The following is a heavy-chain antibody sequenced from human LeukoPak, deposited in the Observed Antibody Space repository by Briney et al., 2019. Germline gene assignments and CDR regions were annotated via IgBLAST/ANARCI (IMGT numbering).Heavy chain of an antibody. CDR2: IYYSGST. D-gene: IGHD3-10*01. V-gene: IGHV4-39*01. J-gene: IGHJ4*02. CDR1: GGSISSSSYY. CDR3: ARHYGSITSNFDY. Sequence: SETLSLTCTVSGGSISSSSYYWGWIRQPPGKGLEWSGSIYYSGSTYYNPSLKRRLTISVDTSKNQFSLKLSSVTAADTAVYYCARHYGSITSNFDYWGQGTLVTVSS.